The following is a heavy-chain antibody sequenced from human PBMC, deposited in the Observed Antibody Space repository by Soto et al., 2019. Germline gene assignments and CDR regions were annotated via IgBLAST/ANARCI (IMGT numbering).Heavy chain of an antibody. Sequence: QVQLVQSGAEVKKPGSSVKVSCKASGDTFSSYAINWVRQAPGQGLEWMGGIIPMFGTANYAQKFKGRVTINAGESTRTVYMELSSLRSEDTAVYYCARVGPTHYYDSSGYYSPLDYWGQGTLVTVSS. CDR2: IIPMFGTA. CDR1: GDTFSSYA. V-gene: IGHV1-69*01. D-gene: IGHD3-22*01. CDR3: ARVGPTHYYDSSGYYSPLDY. J-gene: IGHJ4*02.